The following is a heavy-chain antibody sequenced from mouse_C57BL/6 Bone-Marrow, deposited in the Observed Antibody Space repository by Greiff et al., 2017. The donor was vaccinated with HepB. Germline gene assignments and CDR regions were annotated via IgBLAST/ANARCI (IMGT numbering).Heavy chain of an antibody. J-gene: IGHJ1*03. V-gene: IGHV1-55*01. Sequence: QVQLQQPGAELVKPGASVKMSCKASGYTFTSYWITWVKQRPGQGLEWIGDIYPGRGSTNYNEKFKSKATLTVDTSSRSAYMQLSSLTSEDSAVYYCARRYYGSSWYFDVCGTGTTVTVSS. CDR3: ARRYYGSSWYFDV. CDR2: IYPGRGST. CDR1: GYTFTSYW. D-gene: IGHD1-1*01.